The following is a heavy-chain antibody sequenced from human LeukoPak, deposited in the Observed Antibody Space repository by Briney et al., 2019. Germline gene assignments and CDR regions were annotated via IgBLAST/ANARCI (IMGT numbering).Heavy chain of an antibody. CDR1: GFTFSDYY. J-gene: IGHJ4*02. CDR2: INPGGSSI. Sequence: GGSLRLSCAASGFTFSDYYMSWIRQAPGKGLVWVARINPGGSSITYADSVKGRFTISRDNAKNTLYLQMDSLRAEDTGVYYCARSNQADDYWGQGTLVTVSS. V-gene: IGHV3-74*01. D-gene: IGHD1-14*01. CDR3: ARSNQADDY.